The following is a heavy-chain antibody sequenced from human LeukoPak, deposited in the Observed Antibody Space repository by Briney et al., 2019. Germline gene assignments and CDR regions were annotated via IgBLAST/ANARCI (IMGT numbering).Heavy chain of an antibody. CDR1: GGPVGRGSNG. CDR2: ICDSGSI. CDR3: ARSSLQFGTAPHFAY. D-gene: IGHD3-10*01. Sequence: ETLSLARTVSGGPVGRGSNGWSWIRETPGKALEGSGYICDSGSIHHTPPHKSRVNISIDTYKRHFPLKLRSVPGADTAVYYCARSSLQFGTAPHFAYWGQGTLDTVSS. V-gene: IGHV4-61*03. J-gene: IGHJ4*02.